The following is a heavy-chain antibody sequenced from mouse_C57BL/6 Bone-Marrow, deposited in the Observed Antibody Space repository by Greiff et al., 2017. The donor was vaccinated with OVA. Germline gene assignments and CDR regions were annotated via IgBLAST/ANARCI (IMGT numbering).Heavy chain of an antibody. CDR3: TNRGIDY. D-gene: IGHD2-14*01. Sequence: VQLQQSGAELVRPRASVTLSCKASGYTFTDYEMHWVKQTPVHGLEWIGAIDPETGGTAYNQKFKGKAILTADKSSSTAYMELRSLTSEDSAVYYCTNRGIDYWGQGTTLTVSS. CDR2: IDPETGGT. J-gene: IGHJ2*01. V-gene: IGHV1-15*01. CDR1: GYTFTDYE.